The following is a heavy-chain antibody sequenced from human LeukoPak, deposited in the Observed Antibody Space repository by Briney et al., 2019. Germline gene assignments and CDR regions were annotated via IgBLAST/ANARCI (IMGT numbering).Heavy chain of an antibody. J-gene: IGHJ6*04. CDR1: GGSISSYY. CDR3: ARSGGYSYGYYYGMDV. V-gene: IGHV4-59*01. CDR2: IYYSGST. Sequence: SETLSLTCTVSGGSISSYYWSWLWQPPGKGLEWLGYIYYSGSTNYNPSLKSRVTISVDTSKNQFSLKLSSVTAADTAVYYCARSGGYSYGYYYGMDVWGKGTTVTVSS. D-gene: IGHD5-18*01.